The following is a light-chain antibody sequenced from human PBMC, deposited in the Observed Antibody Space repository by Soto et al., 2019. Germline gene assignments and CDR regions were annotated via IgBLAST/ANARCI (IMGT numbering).Light chain of an antibody. J-gene: IGKJ1*01. CDR1: PGISSW. Sequence: DIQMTQSPSSVSASVGDRVTITCRASPGISSWLAWYQQNPGKAPKLLIYAASSLQSGVPSRFSGSGSGTDFTLTISSLQPEDFATYYCQQANSFPWTFGQGTKVEIK. CDR3: QQANSFPWT. CDR2: AAS. V-gene: IGKV1-12*01.